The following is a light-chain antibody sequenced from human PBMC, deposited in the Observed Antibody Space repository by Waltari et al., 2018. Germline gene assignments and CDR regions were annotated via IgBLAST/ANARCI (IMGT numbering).Light chain of an antibody. CDR2: EVT. CDR1: RSDVGGYNY. CDR3: SSYGGSNNFYV. J-gene: IGLJ1*01. Sequence: QSALPQPPPASGSSGQSLPISSARTRSDVGGYNYVSSYQHHPGKAPKLIIYEVTKRRSGVPGRFSGSKSGNTASLTVSGLQAEDESDYYCSSYGGSNNFYVFGTGTNVSVL. V-gene: IGLV2-8*01.